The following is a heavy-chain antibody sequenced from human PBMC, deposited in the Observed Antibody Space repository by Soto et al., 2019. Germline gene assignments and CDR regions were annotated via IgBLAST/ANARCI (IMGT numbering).Heavy chain of an antibody. CDR2: IYWNDDK. D-gene: IGHD3-16*02. J-gene: IGHJ4*02. CDR1: GFSLSTSGVG. V-gene: IGHV2-5*01. Sequence: QITLKESGPTLVKPTQTLTLTCTFSGFSLSTSGVGVGWIRQPPGKALEWLALIYWNDDKRYSPSLKSRLTIPQDHSKNPVVLNMTNMEPVDTATYYCAHHSLGRLGELSLLGYWGQGTLVTVSS. CDR3: AHHSLGRLGELSLLGY.